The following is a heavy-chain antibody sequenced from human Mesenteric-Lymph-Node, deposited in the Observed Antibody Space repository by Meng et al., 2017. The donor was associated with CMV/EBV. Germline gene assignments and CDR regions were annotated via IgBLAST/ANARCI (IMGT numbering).Heavy chain of an antibody. V-gene: IGHV1-69*02. Sequence: SMKVSCKASGGTFSSYTISWVRQAPGQGLEWMGRIIPILDITHYAQKFQGRVTITADKSTGTAYVELSSLRSEDTAVYYCACAGSSWIYGMDVWGQGTTVTVSS. CDR1: GGTFSSYT. CDR3: ACAGSSWIYGMDV. J-gene: IGHJ6*02. D-gene: IGHD6-13*01. CDR2: IIPILDIT.